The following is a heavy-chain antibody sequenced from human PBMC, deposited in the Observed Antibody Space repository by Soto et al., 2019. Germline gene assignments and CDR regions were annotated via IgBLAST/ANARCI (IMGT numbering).Heavy chain of an antibody. CDR2: ISYDGSNK. CDR1: GFTFSSYA. D-gene: IGHD4-17*01. CDR3: ARDPTGDSDY. Sequence: ESGGGVVQPGRSLRLSCAASGFTFSSYAMHWVRQAPGKGLEWVAVISYDGSNKYYADSVKGRFTISRDNSKNTLYLQMNSLRAEDTAVYYCARDPTGDSDYWGQGTLVTVSS. J-gene: IGHJ4*02. V-gene: IGHV3-30-3*01.